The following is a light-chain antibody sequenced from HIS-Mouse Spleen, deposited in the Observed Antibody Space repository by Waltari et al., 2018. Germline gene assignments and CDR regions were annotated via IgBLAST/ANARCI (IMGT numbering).Light chain of an antibody. CDR1: QSISSW. Sequence: DIQMTQSPSTLSASVGDRVTITCRASQSISSWLAWYQQKPGKAPKLLSYKASSLESWVPSRFSGSGSGTEFTLTISSLQPDDFATYYCQQYNSYIFTFGPGTKVDIK. CDR3: QQYNSYIFT. J-gene: IGKJ3*01. V-gene: IGKV1-5*03. CDR2: KAS.